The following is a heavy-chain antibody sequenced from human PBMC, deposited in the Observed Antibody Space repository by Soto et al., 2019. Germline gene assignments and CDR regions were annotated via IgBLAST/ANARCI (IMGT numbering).Heavy chain of an antibody. D-gene: IGHD5-18*01. Sequence: QVQLVESGGGVVQPGRSLRLSCAASGFSFSYYGMHWVRQAPGKGLEWVAVILYDGSNEWYSDSVKGRFTISRDNCRNTVYLQTNSLRVEDAAVYYCAREDGDTAMYTLDYWGQGTVVTVSS. CDR3: AREDGDTAMYTLDY. J-gene: IGHJ4*02. CDR2: ILYDGSNE. CDR1: GFSFSYYG. V-gene: IGHV3-33*05.